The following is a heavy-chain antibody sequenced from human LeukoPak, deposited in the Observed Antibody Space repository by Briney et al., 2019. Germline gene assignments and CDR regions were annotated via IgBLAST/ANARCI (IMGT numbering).Heavy chain of an antibody. D-gene: IGHD1-14*01. V-gene: IGHV3-23*01. CDR3: GKDEQGFGMQTSH. CDR1: GFAFSTYA. Sequence: GGSLRLSCAASGFAFSTYAVSWVRQAPGKGLEWVSAITGSGGSTYYADSVKGRFTFSRDNPRNTLYLKMNSLRAEDTAVYYCGKDEQGFGMQTSHWGQGTLVTVSS. J-gene: IGHJ4*02. CDR2: ITGSGGST.